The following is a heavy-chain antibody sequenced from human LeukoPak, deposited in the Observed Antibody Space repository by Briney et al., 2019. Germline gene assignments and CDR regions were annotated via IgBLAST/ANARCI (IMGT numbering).Heavy chain of an antibody. V-gene: IGHV4-39*01. Sequence: SETLSLTCTVSGVSIGSSGDYSGWTRQPPGKGLECIGSIYYSVTTYYNTSLKSRFTISVDTSKNQFSLKLNSVTAADTAVYYCARLYSASGRSWGQGTLVTVSS. J-gene: IGHJ4*02. D-gene: IGHD3-10*01. CDR3: ARLYSASGRS. CDR2: IYYSVTT. CDR1: GVSIGSSGDY.